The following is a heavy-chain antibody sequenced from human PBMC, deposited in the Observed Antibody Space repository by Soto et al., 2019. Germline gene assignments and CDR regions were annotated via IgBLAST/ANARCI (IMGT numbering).Heavy chain of an antibody. J-gene: IGHJ5*02. Sequence: SETLSLTCTVSGGSISSSSYYWDWIRQPPGKGLEWIGSIYYSGSTYYNPSLKSRVTISVDTSKNQFSLKLSSVTAADTAVYYCASENNLLVVPAATDGINWFDPWGQGTLVTVSS. CDR2: IYYSGST. CDR3: ASENNLLVVPAATDGINWFDP. V-gene: IGHV4-39*01. CDR1: GGSISSSSYY. D-gene: IGHD2-2*01.